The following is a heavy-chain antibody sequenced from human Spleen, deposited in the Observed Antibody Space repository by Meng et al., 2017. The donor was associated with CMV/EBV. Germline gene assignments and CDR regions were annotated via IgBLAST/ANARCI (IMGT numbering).Heavy chain of an antibody. J-gene: IGHJ6*02. V-gene: IGHV3-11*01. CDR2: ISSSGSTI. D-gene: IGHD2-2*01. Sequence: SLKISCAASGFTFSDYYMSWIRQAPGKGLEWVSYISSSGSTIYYADSVKGRFTISRDNAKNSLYLQMNSLRAEDTAVYYCARDYCSSTSCPEAYYYGMDVWGQGTTVTVSS. CDR3: ARDYCSSTSCPEAYYYGMDV. CDR1: GFTFSDYY.